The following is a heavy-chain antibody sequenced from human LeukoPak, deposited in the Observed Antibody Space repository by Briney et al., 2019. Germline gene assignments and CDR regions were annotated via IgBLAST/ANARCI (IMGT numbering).Heavy chain of an antibody. D-gene: IGHD2-15*01. Sequence: ASVKVSCKASGYTFTSYGISWVRQAPGQGLEWMRWISAYNGNTNYAQKLQGRVTMTTDTSTSTAYMERRSVRSDDTRVYYCLVVVVAATGDYWGQGTLVTVSS. CDR3: LVVVVAATGDY. J-gene: IGHJ4*02. CDR1: GYTFTSYG. V-gene: IGHV1-18*01. CDR2: ISAYNGNT.